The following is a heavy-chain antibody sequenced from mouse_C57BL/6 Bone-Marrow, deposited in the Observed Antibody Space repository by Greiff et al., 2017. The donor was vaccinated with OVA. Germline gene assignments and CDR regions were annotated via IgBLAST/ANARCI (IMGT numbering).Heavy chain of an antibody. J-gene: IGHJ3*01. CDR3: ARIFAY. V-gene: IGHV5-6*02. CDR1: GFTFSSYG. CDR2: ISSGGSYT. Sequence: GKLVESGGDLVKPGGSLKLSCAASGFTFSSYGMSWVRQTPDKRLEWVATISSGGSYTYYPDSVKGRFTISRDNAKNTLYLQMSSLKSEDTAMYYCARIFAYWGQGTLVTVSA.